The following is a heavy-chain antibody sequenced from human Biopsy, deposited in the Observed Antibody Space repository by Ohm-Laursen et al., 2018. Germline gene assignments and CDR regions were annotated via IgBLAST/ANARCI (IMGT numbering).Heavy chain of an antibody. V-gene: IGHV1-69*06. Sequence: GSSVTASCQASAGTFTNHAVGCVRQAPGQGLEWVGSSIPLFNPANYADKFQGRVTLTADKSTTTAYMELSSLRSEDTAIYYCARFPLGAYDYSGSYRAVEHWYFDLWGRGTLVTVSS. CDR2: SIPLFNPA. CDR3: ARFPLGAYDYSGSYRAVEHWYFDL. D-gene: IGHD3-22*01. J-gene: IGHJ2*01. CDR1: AGTFTNHA.